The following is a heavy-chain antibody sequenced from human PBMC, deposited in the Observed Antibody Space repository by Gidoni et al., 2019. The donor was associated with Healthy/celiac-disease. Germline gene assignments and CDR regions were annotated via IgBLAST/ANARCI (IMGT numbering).Heavy chain of an antibody. CDR1: GFTLGGYA. CDR2: SRRKAYGGTT. Sequence: EVQLVESGGGLVQPARSLRLSCTASGFTLGGYAMSWFRQAPGKGLGWVGVSRRKAYGGTTEYAASVKGRFTISRDDSKSIAYLQMNSLKTEDTAVYYCVRYCSSTSCYYGNYPWGQGTLVTVSS. J-gene: IGHJ4*02. D-gene: IGHD2-2*01. V-gene: IGHV3-49*03. CDR3: VRYCSSTSCYYGNYP.